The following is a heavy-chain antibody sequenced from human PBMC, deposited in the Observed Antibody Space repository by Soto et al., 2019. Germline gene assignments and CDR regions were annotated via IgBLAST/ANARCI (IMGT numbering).Heavy chain of an antibody. CDR1: GYSFTTYY. CDR3: ARANRAWLQSLDY. Sequence: GASVKVSCKASGYSFTTYYMQWVRQAPGQGLEWMGIVNPNGGFTNYAQKFQGRVTMTRDTSTSTVYMELSSLKSEDTAVYYCARANRAWLQSLDYWGQGTQVTLSS. V-gene: IGHV1-46*01. D-gene: IGHD5-12*01. J-gene: IGHJ4*02. CDR2: VNPNGGFT.